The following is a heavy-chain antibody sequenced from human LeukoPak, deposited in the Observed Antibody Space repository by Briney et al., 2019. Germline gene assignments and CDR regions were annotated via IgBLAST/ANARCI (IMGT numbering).Heavy chain of an antibody. D-gene: IGHD3-22*01. CDR3: TTGSGYDYAFPY. V-gene: IGHV3-15*01. CDR2: IKSKTDGGTT. CDR1: GFXFSNAW. J-gene: IGHJ4*02. Sequence: GGSLRLSCAASGFXFSNAWISWVRQAPGKGLEWVGRIKSKTDGGTTDYAAPVKGRFTISRDDSKNTLYLQMNSLKTEDTAVYYCTTGSGYDYAFPYWGQGTLVTVSS.